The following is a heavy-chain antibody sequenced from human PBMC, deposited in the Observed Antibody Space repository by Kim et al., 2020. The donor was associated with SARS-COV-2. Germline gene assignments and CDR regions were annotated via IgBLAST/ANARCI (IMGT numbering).Heavy chain of an antibody. J-gene: IGHJ6*01. Sequence: ASVKVSCKASGFSFTSYDIYWVRQATGQGLEWMGWMNVDSGNTGYVEKFRGRVMMTRDTSKSTAYVELSSLRSDDTAVYYCARVMGSGSYYGYNYAMDVW. CDR3: ARVMGSGSYYGYNYAMDV. CDR2: MNVDSGNT. V-gene: IGHV1-8*01. D-gene: IGHD3-10*01. CDR1: GFSFTSYD.